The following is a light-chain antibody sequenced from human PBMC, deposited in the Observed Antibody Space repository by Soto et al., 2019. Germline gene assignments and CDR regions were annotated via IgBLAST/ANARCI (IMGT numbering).Light chain of an antibody. CDR2: EVS. J-gene: IGLJ2*01. CDR3: SSYTSYNTLV. CDR1: SSDVGSYDR. V-gene: IGLV2-18*02. Sequence: QSALTQPPSVSGSPGQSVTISCTGTSSDVGSYDRVSWYQPPPGTAPKLMIYEVSNRPSGVPDRFSGSKSGNTASLTISGLQAEDEADYYCSSYTSYNTLVFGGGTKVTVL.